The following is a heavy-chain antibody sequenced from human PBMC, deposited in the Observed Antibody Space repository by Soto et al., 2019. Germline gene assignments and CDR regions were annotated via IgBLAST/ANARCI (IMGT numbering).Heavy chain of an antibody. V-gene: IGHV3-23*01. CDR2: ISGSGGST. J-gene: IGHJ6*02. CDR3: AKARLVHYHDFWSGYLGTYGMDV. D-gene: IGHD3-3*01. Sequence: GGSLRLSCAASGFTFSSYAMSWVRQAPGKGLEWVSAISGSGGSTYYADSVKGRFTISRDNSKNTLYPQMNSLRAEDTAVYYCAKARLVHYHDFWSGYLGTYGMDVWGQGTTVTVSS. CDR1: GFTFSSYA.